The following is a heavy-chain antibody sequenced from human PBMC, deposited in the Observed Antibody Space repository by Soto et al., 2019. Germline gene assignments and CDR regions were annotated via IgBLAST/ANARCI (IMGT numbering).Heavy chain of an antibody. D-gene: IGHD2-15*01. CDR2: IYYSGST. CDR1: GGSISSGDYY. J-gene: IGHJ5*02. Sequence: QVQLQESGPGLVKPSQTLSLTCTVSGGSISSGDYYWSWIRQPPGKGLEWIGYIYYSGSTYYNPSLKSRVTISVDTSKNQLSLKLSSVTAADTAVYYCARGLGYCSGGSCRFDPWGQGTLFTVSS. CDR3: ARGLGYCSGGSCRFDP. V-gene: IGHV4-30-4*01.